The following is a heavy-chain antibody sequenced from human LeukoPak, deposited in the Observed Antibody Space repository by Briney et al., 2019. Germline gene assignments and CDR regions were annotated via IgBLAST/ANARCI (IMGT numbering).Heavy chain of an antibody. D-gene: IGHD2-15*01. J-gene: IGHJ6*02. Sequence: GESLKIPCKASANTFTNSWIGWVRQMPGKGLEWMGIIFVGDSDTTYSPSFQSQVTISADRSISTAYLQWNSLKASDTAMYFCARLGYCSGGTCSSGYFYGMDVWGQGTTDTVSS. CDR3: ARLGYCSGGTCSSGYFYGMDV. V-gene: IGHV5-51*01. CDR1: ANTFTNSW. CDR2: IFVGDSDT.